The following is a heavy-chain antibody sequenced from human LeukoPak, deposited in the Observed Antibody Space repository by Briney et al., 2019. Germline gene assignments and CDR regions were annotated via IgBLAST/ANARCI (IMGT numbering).Heavy chain of an antibody. Sequence: SETLSLTCTVSGGSISSYYWSWIRQPPGKGLEWIGYIYYSGSTNYNPSLKSRVTISVDTSKNQFSLKLSSVTAADTAVYYCARALLRGVVVPGGYWGQGTLVTVSS. J-gene: IGHJ4*02. CDR2: IYYSGST. CDR3: ARALLRGVVVPGGY. CDR1: GGSISSYY. V-gene: IGHV4-59*08. D-gene: IGHD2-2*01.